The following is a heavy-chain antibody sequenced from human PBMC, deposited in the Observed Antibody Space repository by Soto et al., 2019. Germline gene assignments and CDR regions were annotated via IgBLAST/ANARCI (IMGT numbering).Heavy chain of an antibody. D-gene: IGHD6-13*01. CDR2: IYYSGST. J-gene: IGHJ5*02. CDR1: GGSISSYY. CDR3: ARDRDAGTIPWFDP. V-gene: IGHV4-59*01. Sequence: SETLSLTCTVSGGSISSYYWSWIRQPPGKGLEWIGYIYYSGSTNYNPSLKSRVTISVDTSKNQFSLKLSSVTAADTAVYYCARDRDAGTIPWFDPWGQGTLVTVSS.